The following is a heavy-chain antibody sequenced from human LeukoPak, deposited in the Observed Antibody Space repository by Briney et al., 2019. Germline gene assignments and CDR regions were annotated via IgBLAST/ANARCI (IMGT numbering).Heavy chain of an antibody. J-gene: IGHJ6*03. D-gene: IGHD6-13*01. CDR3: ARGGRYMSASWYRSVYYYMDV. CDR1: GGSISSGSYY. Sequence: PSETLSLTCTVSGGSISSGSYYWSWIRQPAGKGLESIGRFYTTGSTNYNPSLKSRVTISVDTARNQFSLKLSSVTAADTAVYFCARGGRYMSASWYRSVYYYMDVWGKGTTVTVSS. V-gene: IGHV4-61*02. CDR2: FYTTGST.